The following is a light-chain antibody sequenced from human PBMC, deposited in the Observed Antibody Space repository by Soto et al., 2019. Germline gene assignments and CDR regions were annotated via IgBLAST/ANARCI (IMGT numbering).Light chain of an antibody. V-gene: IGKV1-5*01. CDR2: DAS. CDR3: QHCNSYPEA. J-gene: IGKJ1*01. Sequence: PSTLSASVVARLTLPCRAKRITSSWLAWYQQKPGKAPKLLIYDASSLESGVPSRFSGSGSGTEFTLTISSLEPEDFAAYYCQHCNSYPEAFGQGTKVDIK. CDR1: RITSSW.